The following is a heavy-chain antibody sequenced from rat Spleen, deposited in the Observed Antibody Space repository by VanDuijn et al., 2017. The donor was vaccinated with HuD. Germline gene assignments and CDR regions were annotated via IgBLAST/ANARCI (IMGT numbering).Heavy chain of an antibody. Sequence: QVQLMESGPGLVQPSATLSLTCTVSGFSLTSYNVHWVRQPPGKGLEWMGVMWSGGSTDYNSALKSRLSISRDTSKNQVFLKMNSLQSEDTTTYYCARDYNNYVWGVMDAWGQGASVTVSS. J-gene: IGHJ4*01. D-gene: IGHD1-10*01. CDR3: ARDYNNYVWGVMDA. CDR1: GFSLTSYN. CDR2: MWSGGST. V-gene: IGHV2-45*01.